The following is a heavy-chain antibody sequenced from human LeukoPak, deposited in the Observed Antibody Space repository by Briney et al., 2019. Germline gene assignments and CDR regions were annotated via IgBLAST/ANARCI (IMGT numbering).Heavy chain of an antibody. V-gene: IGHV4-39*01. Sequence: SETLSLTCTVSGGSFSSSRYYWGWIRQPPGKGLEWIGSIYYSGSTYYNPSLKSRVTISVDTSKNQFSLKLSSVTAADTAVYCCARHRNYSDPSGTFVYWGQGTLVTVSS. CDR3: ARHRNYSDPSGTFVY. J-gene: IGHJ4*02. D-gene: IGHD4-17*01. CDR2: IYYSGST. CDR1: GGSFSSSRYY.